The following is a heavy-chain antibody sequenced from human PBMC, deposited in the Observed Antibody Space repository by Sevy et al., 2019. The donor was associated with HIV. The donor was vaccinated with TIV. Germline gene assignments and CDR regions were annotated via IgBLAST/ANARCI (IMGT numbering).Heavy chain of an antibody. CDR3: ARGGYSSGWYQTNDFDY. J-gene: IGHJ4*02. V-gene: IGHV4-31*03. CDR2: IYYSGST. Sequence: SETLSLTCTVSGGSISSGGHYWSWIRQHPGKGLECIGYIYYSGSTYYNPSLKSRVTILVDTSKNQFSLKLSSVTAADTAVYYCARGGYSSGWYQTNDFDYWGQGTLVTVSS. D-gene: IGHD6-19*01. CDR1: GGSISSGGHY.